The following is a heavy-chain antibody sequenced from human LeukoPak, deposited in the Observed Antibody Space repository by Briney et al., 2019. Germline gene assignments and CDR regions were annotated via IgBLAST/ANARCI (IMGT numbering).Heavy chain of an antibody. V-gene: IGHV3-21*01. D-gene: IGHD2-21*01. CDR2: ISSSSSYI. Sequence: KPGGSLRLSCAASGFTFSSYSMNWVRQAPGKGLEWVSSISSSSSYIYYADSVKGRFTISRDNAKNSLYLQMNSLRAEDTAVYYCLTIVETDLDAFDIWGQGTKVTVSS. CDR3: LTIVETDLDAFDI. J-gene: IGHJ3*02. CDR1: GFTFSSYS.